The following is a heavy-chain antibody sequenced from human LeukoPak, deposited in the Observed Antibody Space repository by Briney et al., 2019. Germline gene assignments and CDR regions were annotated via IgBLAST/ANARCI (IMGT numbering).Heavy chain of an antibody. V-gene: IGHV4-59*01. D-gene: IGHD2-2*01. J-gene: IGHJ3*02. Sequence: PSETLSLTCTVSGGSISSYYWSWIRQPPGKGLEWIGYIYYSGSTNYNPSLKSRVTTSVDTSKNQFSLKLSSVTAADTAVYYCAREFRDYCSSTSCSKDAFDIWGQGTMVTVSS. CDR2: IYYSGST. CDR3: AREFRDYCSSTSCSKDAFDI. CDR1: GGSISSYY.